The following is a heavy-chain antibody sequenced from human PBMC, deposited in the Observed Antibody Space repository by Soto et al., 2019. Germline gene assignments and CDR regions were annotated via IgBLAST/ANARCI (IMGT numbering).Heavy chain of an antibody. CDR2: VTSSPSSM. Sequence: GVSLRLSCAASGFTFSGFSMNWVRQAPGKGLEWVSSVTSSPSSMFYADSVKGRFTISRDDAKDSLFLQMNSLRADDTAVYYCAREADFASSGYVLDYWGLGTLVTVSP. D-gene: IGHD3-22*01. CDR1: GFTFSGFS. J-gene: IGHJ4*02. V-gene: IGHV3-21*01. CDR3: AREADFASSGYVLDY.